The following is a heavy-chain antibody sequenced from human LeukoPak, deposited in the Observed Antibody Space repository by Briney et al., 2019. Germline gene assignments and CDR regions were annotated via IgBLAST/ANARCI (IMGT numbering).Heavy chain of an antibody. CDR2: ISYDGSNK. CDR1: GFTLTNYA. V-gene: IGHV3-30-3*01. Sequence: GGSLRLSCAASGFTLTNYAMTWVRQAPGKGLEWVAVISYDGSNKYYADSVKGRFTISRDNSKNTLYLQMNSLRAEDTAVYYCARGEAYYDILTGYHVDYWGQGTLVTVSS. J-gene: IGHJ4*02. D-gene: IGHD3-9*01. CDR3: ARGEAYYDILTGYHVDY.